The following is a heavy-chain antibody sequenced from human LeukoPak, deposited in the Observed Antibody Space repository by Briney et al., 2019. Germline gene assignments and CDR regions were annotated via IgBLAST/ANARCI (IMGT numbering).Heavy chain of an antibody. CDR3: ARGTMTTVTYYFDY. CDR1: GGAFSGYY. V-gene: IGHV4-34*01. CDR2: INHSGST. J-gene: IGHJ4*02. D-gene: IGHD4-17*01. Sequence: SETLSLTCAVYGGAFSGYYWSWIRQPPGKGLEWIGEINHSGSTNYNPSLKSRVTISVDTSKNQFSLKLSSVTAADTAVYYCARGTMTTVTYYFDYWGQGTLVTVSS.